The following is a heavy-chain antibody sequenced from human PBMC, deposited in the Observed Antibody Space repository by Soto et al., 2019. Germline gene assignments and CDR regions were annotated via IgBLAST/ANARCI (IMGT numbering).Heavy chain of an antibody. D-gene: IGHD4-17*01. CDR1: GFTFSSYW. CDR3: ARSPDYGDEGSGAFDI. CDR2: INSDGSST. Sequence: PGGSLRLSCAASGFTFSSYWMHWVRQAPGKGLVWVSRINSDGSSTSYADSVKGRFTISRDNAKNTPYLQMNSLRAEDTAVYYCARSPDYGDEGSGAFDIWGQGTMVTVSS. J-gene: IGHJ3*02. V-gene: IGHV3-74*01.